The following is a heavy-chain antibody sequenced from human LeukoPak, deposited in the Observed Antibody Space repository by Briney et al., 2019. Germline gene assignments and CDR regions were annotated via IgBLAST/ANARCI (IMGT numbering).Heavy chain of an antibody. D-gene: IGHD1-26*01. V-gene: IGHV1-18*04. CDR1: GYTFTSYG. CDR2: ISAYNGNT. J-gene: IGHJ6*02. CDR3: ARDQVVGATGRYYYGMDV. Sequence: ASVKVSFKASGYTFTSYGISWVRQAPGQGLEWMGWISAYNGNTNYAQKLQGRVTMTTDTSTSTAYMELRSLRSDDTAVYYCARDQVVGATGRYYYGMDVWGQGTTVTVSS.